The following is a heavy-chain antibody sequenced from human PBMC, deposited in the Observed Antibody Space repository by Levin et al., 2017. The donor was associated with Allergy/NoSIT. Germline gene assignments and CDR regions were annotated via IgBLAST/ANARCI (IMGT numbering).Heavy chain of an antibody. CDR1: GGSISSRSYY. CDR2: IHYSGST. CDR3: ARHKLTYYYDSSGYYYDY. D-gene: IGHD3-22*01. Sequence: GSLRLSCTVSGGSISSRSYYWGWIRQPPGKGLEWIGSIHYSGSTYDNPSLKSRVTISVDTYKNQFSLKLSSVTAADTAVYYCARHKLTYYYDSSGYYYDYWGQGTLFTVSS. V-gene: IGHV4-39*01. J-gene: IGHJ4*02.